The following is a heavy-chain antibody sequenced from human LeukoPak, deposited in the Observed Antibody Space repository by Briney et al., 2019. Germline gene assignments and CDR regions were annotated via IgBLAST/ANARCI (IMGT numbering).Heavy chain of an antibody. J-gene: IGHJ4*02. CDR3: ARESDVGKDFDC. CDR2: INPSNGDT. V-gene: IGHV1-46*01. CDR1: GHTFTYHY. D-gene: IGHD1-1*01. Sequence: ASVKVSCKASGHTFTYHYIHLVRQAPGQGLEWMGIINPSNGDTNYAQRFQGRVTMTRDTSTSTVYMELSSLDSEDTAVYYCARESDVGKDFDCWGQGTLVAVSS.